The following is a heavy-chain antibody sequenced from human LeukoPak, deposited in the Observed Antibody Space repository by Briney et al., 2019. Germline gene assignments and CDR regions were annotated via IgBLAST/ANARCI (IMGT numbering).Heavy chain of an antibody. J-gene: IGHJ4*02. Sequence: PGGSLRLSCVASGFTLSSYWMHWVRQGTGKGLVWVSHINTDGSSTKYADSVKGRFTISRDNAKNTLYLQMNSLRAEDTAVYYCARDGYCSGGICYGLDNWGQGTLVTVSS. CDR3: ARDGYCSGGICYGLDN. CDR1: GFTLSSYW. D-gene: IGHD2-15*01. CDR2: INTDGSST. V-gene: IGHV3-74*03.